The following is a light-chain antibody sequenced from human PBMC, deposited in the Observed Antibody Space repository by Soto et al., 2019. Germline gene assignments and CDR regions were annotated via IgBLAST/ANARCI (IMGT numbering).Light chain of an antibody. Sequence: DIQMTQSPSTLSASVGDRVTITCRASQSISRWLAWYQQKPGKAPNLLIHDGFSLESGVPSRFSGSGSGTEFTLTITSLQPDDFATYDCQQYQTAWTFGQGTRVEI. V-gene: IGKV1-5*01. CDR2: DGF. J-gene: IGKJ1*01. CDR3: QQYQTAWT. CDR1: QSISRW.